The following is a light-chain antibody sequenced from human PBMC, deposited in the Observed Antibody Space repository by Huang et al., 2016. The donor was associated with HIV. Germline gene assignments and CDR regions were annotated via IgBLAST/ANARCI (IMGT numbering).Light chain of an antibody. CDR3: QQYGNSLGT. CDR1: QSVGSNY. V-gene: IGKV3-20*01. CDR2: GAS. J-gene: IGKJ2*01. Sequence: IVLTQSPGTLSLSPGERATLSCRASQSVGSNYLAWYQQKPGQAPRLLIYGASSRATGNPERFSGSVSGSDFTLTISRLEPEDFALYYCQQYGNSLGTFGQGTKLEIK.